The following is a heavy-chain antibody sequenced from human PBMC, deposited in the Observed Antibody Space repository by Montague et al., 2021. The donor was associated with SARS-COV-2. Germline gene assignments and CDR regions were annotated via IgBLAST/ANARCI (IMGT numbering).Heavy chain of an antibody. CDR1: GDSITNHY. CDR2: MHFTGKT. Sequence: SETLSLTCSVSGDSITNHYWSWIRQPAGKGLEWIGRMHFTGKTNFSPFFSSRLTMSADTSKNQFSLKLTSVTAADTAIYFCARDRFDFRAGRQGTIDFWGQGTLVTVSS. J-gene: IGHJ4*02. V-gene: IGHV4-4*07. CDR3: ARDRFDFRAGRQGTIDF. D-gene: IGHD1-7*01.